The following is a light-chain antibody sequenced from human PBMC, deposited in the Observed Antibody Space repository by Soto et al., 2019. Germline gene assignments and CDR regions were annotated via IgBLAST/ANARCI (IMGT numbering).Light chain of an antibody. CDR1: ESVSSS. CDR3: QQYNNWHPWT. CDR2: GAS. J-gene: IGKJ1*01. V-gene: IGKV3-15*01. Sequence: EIVMTQSPATLSVSPGERATLSCRASESVSSSLALYQQKPGQAPRLLIYGASTRATGIPARFSGSGSGTEFTLTISSLQSEDFAVYYCQQYNNWHPWTFGQGTKVEI.